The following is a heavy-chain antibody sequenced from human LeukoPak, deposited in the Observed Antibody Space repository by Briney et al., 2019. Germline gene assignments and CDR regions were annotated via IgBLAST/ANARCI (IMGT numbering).Heavy chain of an antibody. CDR1: GFTFSSYA. D-gene: IGHD6-6*01. CDR2: ISPTGSTT. J-gene: IGHJ4*02. Sequence: QAGGSLRLSCAASGFTFSSYAMNWVRQVPGKGLVWVSRISPTGSTTSYADSVKGRFTVSRDNAKNTLYLQVNNLRAEDTAVYYCARGPNSNWSGLDFWGQGTLLTVSS. V-gene: IGHV3-74*01. CDR3: ARGPNSNWSGLDF.